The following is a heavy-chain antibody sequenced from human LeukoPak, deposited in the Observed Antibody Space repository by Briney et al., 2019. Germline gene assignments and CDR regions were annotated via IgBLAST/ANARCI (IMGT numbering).Heavy chain of an antibody. CDR3: AKHLNSHDFVGNSFSS. Sequence: GGSLRLSCAASGFTFNIYSMNWVRQARGKGLEWVSSISSSRHYIYFAASVTGRFTISSDNAKHSLYLQMTSLRAEDTAVYYCAKHLNSHDFVGNSFSSWGQGTLVTVSS. J-gene: IGHJ5*01. D-gene: IGHD1-1*01. CDR2: ISSSRHYI. CDR1: GFTFNIYS. V-gene: IGHV3-21*06.